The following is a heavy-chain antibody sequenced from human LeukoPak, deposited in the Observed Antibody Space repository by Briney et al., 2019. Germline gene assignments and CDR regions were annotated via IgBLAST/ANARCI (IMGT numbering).Heavy chain of an antibody. CDR3: ARGSSEVWFGEVFDY. CDR2: ISAYNGNT. J-gene: IGHJ4*02. V-gene: IGHV1-18*04. D-gene: IGHD3-10*01. Sequence: GASVKVSCKASGYTFTSYGISWVRQAPGQGLEWMGWISAYNGNTNYAQKLQGRVTMTTDTSTSTAYMELRSLRSDDTAVHYCARGSSEVWFGEVFDYWGQGTLVTVSS. CDR1: GYTFTSYG.